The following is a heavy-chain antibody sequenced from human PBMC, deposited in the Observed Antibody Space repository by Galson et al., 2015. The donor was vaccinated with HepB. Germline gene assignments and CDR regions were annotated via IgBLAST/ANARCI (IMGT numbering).Heavy chain of an antibody. CDR3: AKASEQWLVPRAFDY. J-gene: IGHJ4*02. CDR1: GFTFSSYA. D-gene: IGHD6-19*01. CDR2: ISGSGGST. Sequence: SLRLSCAASGFTFSSYAMSWVRQAPGKGLEWVSAISGSGGSTYYADSVKGRFTISRDNSKNTLYLRMNSLRAEDTAVYYCAKASEQWLVPRAFDYWGQGTLVTVSS. V-gene: IGHV3-23*01.